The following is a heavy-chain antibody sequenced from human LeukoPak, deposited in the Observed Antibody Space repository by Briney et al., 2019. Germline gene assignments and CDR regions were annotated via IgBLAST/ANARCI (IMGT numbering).Heavy chain of an antibody. CDR3: ASMTTGN. V-gene: IGHV3-7*01. CDR2: IKKTGSET. Sequence: GGSLRPSCAASKFIFSNYWMSWVRQAPGKGLEWVAYIKKTGSETYYVDSVKGRFTISRDNSKNTLYLQMNSLRAEDTAVYYCASMTTGNWGQGTLVTVSS. J-gene: IGHJ4*02. CDR1: KFIFSNYW. D-gene: IGHD4-17*01.